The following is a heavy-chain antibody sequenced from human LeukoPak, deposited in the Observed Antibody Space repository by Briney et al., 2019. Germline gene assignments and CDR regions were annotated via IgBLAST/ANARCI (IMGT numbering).Heavy chain of an antibody. Sequence: PGGSLRLSCAASGFTVISNYMSWVRQAPGKGLEWGSIIYSGGNTYYADSVKGRFTISRDNSKNTLYLQMNSLRAEDTAVYYCAKDGGEYYDILTGYYPRLYYMDVWGKGTTVTISS. D-gene: IGHD3-9*01. CDR3: AKDGGEYYDILTGYYPRLYYMDV. CDR2: IYSGGNT. J-gene: IGHJ6*03. V-gene: IGHV3-53*01. CDR1: GFTVISNY.